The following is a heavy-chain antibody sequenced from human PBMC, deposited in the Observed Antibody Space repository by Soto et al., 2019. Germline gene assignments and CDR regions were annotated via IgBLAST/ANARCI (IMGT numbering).Heavy chain of an antibody. Sequence: QVQLQQWGAGLLKPSETLSLTCAVYGGSFSGYYWSWIRQPPGKGLEWIGEINHSGSTNYNPSLKSRVTISVDTSKNQFSLKLSSVTAADTAVYYCARVHYNWNYNDYWGQGTLVTVSS. CDR2: INHSGST. CDR1: GGSFSGYY. D-gene: IGHD1-20*01. J-gene: IGHJ4*02. CDR3: ARVHYNWNYNDY. V-gene: IGHV4-34*01.